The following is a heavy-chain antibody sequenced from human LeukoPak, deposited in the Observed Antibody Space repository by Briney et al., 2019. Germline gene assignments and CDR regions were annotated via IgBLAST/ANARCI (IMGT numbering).Heavy chain of an antibody. CDR2: LSYNGTNK. D-gene: IGHD6-19*01. J-gene: IGHJ4*02. Sequence: GGSLRLSSAASGFTFSRFGMHRVRQAPGKGLEWVAVLSYNGTNKDHAGSVKGRFTISRDTSKNSLSLQMDSLRAEDTAMYYCARGLYTNGWYYYDYWGQGTLVTVS. CDR3: ARGLYTNGWYYYDY. V-gene: IGHV3-33*05. CDR1: GFTFSRFG.